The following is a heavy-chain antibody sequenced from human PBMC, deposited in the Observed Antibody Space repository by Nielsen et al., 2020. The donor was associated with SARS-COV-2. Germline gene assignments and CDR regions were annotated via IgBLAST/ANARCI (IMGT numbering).Heavy chain of an antibody. D-gene: IGHD3-22*01. V-gene: IGHV3-30*04. CDR1: GFTFSSYA. Sequence: GGSLRLSCAASGFTFSSYAMHWVRQAPGKGLEWVAVISYDGSNKYYADSVKGRFTISRDNSKNTLYLQMNSLRAEDTAVYYCARDLVVAPDFGDYFDYWGQGTLVTVSS. CDR2: ISYDGSNK. CDR3: ARDLVVAPDFGDYFDY. J-gene: IGHJ4*02.